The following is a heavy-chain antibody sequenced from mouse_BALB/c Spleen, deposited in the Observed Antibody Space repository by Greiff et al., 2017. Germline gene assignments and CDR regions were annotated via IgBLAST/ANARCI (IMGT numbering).Heavy chain of an antibody. CDR2: INSNGGST. V-gene: IGHV5-6-2*01. J-gene: IGHJ1*01. CDR3: ARRYYGSGYFDV. Sequence: EVMLVESGGGLVKLGGSLKLSCAASGFTFSSYYMSWVRQTPEKRLELVAAINSNGGSTYYPDTVKGRFTISRDNAKNTLYLQMSSLKSEDTALYYCARRYYGSGYFDVWGAGTTVTVSS. CDR1: GFTFSSYY. D-gene: IGHD1-1*01.